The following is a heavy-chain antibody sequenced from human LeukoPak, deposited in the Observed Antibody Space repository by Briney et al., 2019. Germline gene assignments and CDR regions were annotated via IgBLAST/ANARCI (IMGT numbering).Heavy chain of an antibody. Sequence: PGGSLRLSCAASGFIFSNAWMHWVRQAPGKGLEWVGRIKGKSDGGTIDVAAPVKGRFFMSRDDSKSTLYLQMNSLKTEDTAICYCVTGPSWGQGTLVTVSS. CDR2: IKGKSDGGTI. CDR1: GFIFSNAW. V-gene: IGHV3-15*07. J-gene: IGHJ4*02. CDR3: VTGPS.